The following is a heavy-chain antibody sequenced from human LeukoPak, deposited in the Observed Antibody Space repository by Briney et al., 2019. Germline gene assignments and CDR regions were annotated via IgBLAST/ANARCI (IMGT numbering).Heavy chain of an antibody. V-gene: IGHV3-23*01. CDR1: GFTFSSYA. J-gene: IGHJ4*02. D-gene: IGHD1-26*01. Sequence: GGSLRLSCAASGFTFSSYAMSWVRQAPGKGLEWVSGISASGGNTYYADSVKGRFTISRDNSKNTLYLQVNSLRAEDTALYYCAKWASGNYYSWGQGTLVTVSS. CDR3: AKWASGNYYS. CDR2: ISASGGNT.